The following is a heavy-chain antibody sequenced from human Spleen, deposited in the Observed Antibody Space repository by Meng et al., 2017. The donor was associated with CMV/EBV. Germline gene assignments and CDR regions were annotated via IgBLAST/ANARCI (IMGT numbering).Heavy chain of an antibody. CDR1: GFTFSNYG. D-gene: IGHD4-11*01. V-gene: IGHV3-7*01. CDR3: ARGDPLTTDY. CDR2: IKQDGSEK. J-gene: IGHJ4*02. Sequence: GESLKISCAASGFTFSNYGMHWVRQAPGKGLEWVGNIKQDGSEKYYVDSVKGRFTISRDNAKNSLYLQMNSLRAEDTAVYYCARGDPLTTDYWGQGTLVTVSS.